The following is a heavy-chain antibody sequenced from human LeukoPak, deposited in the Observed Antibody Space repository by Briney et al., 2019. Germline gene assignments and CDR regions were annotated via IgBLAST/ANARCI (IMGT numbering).Heavy chain of an antibody. D-gene: IGHD6-13*01. J-gene: IGHJ4*02. CDR1: GFTFSSYS. Sequence: KPGGSLRFSCAASGFTFSSYSMNWVRQAPGKGLEWVSSISSSSSYIYYADSVKGRFTISRDNAKNSLYLQMNSLRAEDTAVYYCARATYPIATFDYWGQGTLVTVSS. V-gene: IGHV3-21*01. CDR3: ARATYPIATFDY. CDR2: ISSSSSYI.